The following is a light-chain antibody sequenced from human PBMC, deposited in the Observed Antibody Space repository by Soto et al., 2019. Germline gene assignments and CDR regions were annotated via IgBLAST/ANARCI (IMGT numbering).Light chain of an antibody. CDR3: QQSYSTPSIT. J-gene: IGKJ5*01. CDR1: QSISNY. CDR2: AAS. V-gene: IGKV1-39*01. Sequence: DIQMTQSPSSLSASVGDRVTIICRASQSISNYLNWYQQKPGKAPELLIYAASSLQSGVPSRFSGSGSGTDFTLTISSLQPEDFATYYCQQSYSTPSITFGQGTRLEIK.